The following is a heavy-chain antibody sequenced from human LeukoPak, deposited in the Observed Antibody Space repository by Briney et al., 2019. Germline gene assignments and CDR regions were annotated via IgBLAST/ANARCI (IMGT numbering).Heavy chain of an antibody. CDR1: GDSIRRRSYY. CDR3: VDDSTGYYYFDY. D-gene: IGHD3-9*01. V-gene: IGHV4-39*01. CDR2: IYYSGST. Sequence: SETLSLTCSVSGDSIRRRSYYWGWIRQPPGKGLEWIGNIYYSGSTYYNPSLKSRVTISIDTSKSQLSLNLTSVTAADTAVYFCVDDSTGYYYFDYWGQGTLVTVSS. J-gene: IGHJ4*02.